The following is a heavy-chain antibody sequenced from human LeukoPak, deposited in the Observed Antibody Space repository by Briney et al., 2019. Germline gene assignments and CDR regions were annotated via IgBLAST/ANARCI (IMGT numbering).Heavy chain of an antibody. J-gene: IGHJ6*03. Sequence: ASVKVSCRASGYTFTGYYMRWVRQAPGQGLEWMGWINPNSGGTNYAQKFQGRVTMTRDTSISTAYMELSRLRSDDTAVYYCARNPSITGTTENYYYYYMDVWGKGTTVTVSS. CDR3: ARNPSITGTTENYYYYYMDV. CDR2: INPNSGGT. CDR1: GYTFTGYY. V-gene: IGHV1-2*02. D-gene: IGHD1-7*01.